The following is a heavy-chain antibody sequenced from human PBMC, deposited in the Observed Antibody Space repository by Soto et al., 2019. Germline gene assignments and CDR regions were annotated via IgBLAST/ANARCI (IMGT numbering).Heavy chain of an antibody. Sequence: ASVKVSCKAIGYSFTRHYMHWVRQAPGQGLEWMGRISADNGNTAYAQKLQGRVTMTTDTSTSTAYMELRSLRSDDTAVYYCARDGKYGSGSGYYYYYYGMDVWGQGTTVTVSS. V-gene: IGHV1-18*04. CDR3: ARDGKYGSGSGYYYYYYGMDV. J-gene: IGHJ6*02. CDR2: ISADNGNT. D-gene: IGHD3-10*01. CDR1: GYSFTRHY.